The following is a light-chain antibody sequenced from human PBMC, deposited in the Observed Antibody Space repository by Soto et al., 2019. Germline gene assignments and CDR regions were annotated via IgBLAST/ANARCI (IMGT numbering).Light chain of an antibody. CDR2: DVS. CDR1: SSDVGGYNY. CDR3: CSYAGTYTWV. V-gene: IGLV2-11*01. Sequence: QSALTQPRSVSGSPVQSVTISCTGTSSDVGGYNYVSWYQQHPGKAPKLMIYDVSKRPSGVPDRFSGSKSGNTASLTISGLQAEDEADYYYCSYAGTYTWVFGGGTKVTVL. J-gene: IGLJ3*02.